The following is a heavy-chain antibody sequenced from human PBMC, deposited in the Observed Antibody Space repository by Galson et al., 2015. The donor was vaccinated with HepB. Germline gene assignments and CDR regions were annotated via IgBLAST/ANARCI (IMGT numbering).Heavy chain of an antibody. CDR2: FDPEDGET. CDR1: GYKIAELS. Sequence: SVKVSCKVSGYKIAELSIHWVRQAPGMGLEWLGGFDPEDGETIYPQKFQSRVTMTEDTSTDTAYMELSSLRSDDTAVYYCTKANCSSSSCYSLGWFDPWGQGTVVTVSA. J-gene: IGHJ5*02. D-gene: IGHD2-2*01. V-gene: IGHV1-24*01. CDR3: TKANCSSSSCYSLGWFDP.